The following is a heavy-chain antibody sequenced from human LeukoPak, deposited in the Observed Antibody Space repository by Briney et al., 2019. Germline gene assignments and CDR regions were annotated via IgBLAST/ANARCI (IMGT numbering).Heavy chain of an antibody. CDR2: IYYSGST. CDR3: ARRGDIVVVPAATAFDI. CDR1: GGSISSSSYY. D-gene: IGHD2-2*01. Sequence: SETLSLTXTVSGGSISSSSYYWGWIRQPPGKGLEWIGSIYYSGSTYYNPSLKGRVTISVDTSKNQFSLKLSSVTAADTAVYYCARRGDIVVVPAATAFDIWGQGTMVTVSS. V-gene: IGHV4-39*01. J-gene: IGHJ3*02.